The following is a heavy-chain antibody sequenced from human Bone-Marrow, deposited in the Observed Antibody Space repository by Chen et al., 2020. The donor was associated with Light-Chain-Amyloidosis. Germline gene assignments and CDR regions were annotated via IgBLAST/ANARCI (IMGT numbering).Heavy chain of an antibody. J-gene: IGHJ4*02. CDR3: ATDVDVGDYYETGFNY. D-gene: IGHD3-22*01. CDR2: FDPEDGEM. Sequence: QVQLVQSGAEVKSPGASVKVSCKVSGDSLTDLAIHWVRQAPGKGLEWVGGFDPEDGEMMYGQKFQGRVRMIEDTSTETAYMELTSLTSEDTAIYYCATDVDVGDYYETGFNYWGQGTLVTVSS. V-gene: IGHV1-24*01. CDR1: GDSLTDLA.